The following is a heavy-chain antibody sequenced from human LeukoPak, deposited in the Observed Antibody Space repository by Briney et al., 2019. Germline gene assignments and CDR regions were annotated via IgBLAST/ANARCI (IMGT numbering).Heavy chain of an antibody. Sequence: PGGSLRLSCAASGFTFSSYWMHWVRQAPGKGLVWVSRINSDGSSTSYADSVKGRFTISRDNAKNTLYLQMNSLRAEDTAVYYCARVTNLHHYDSSGYYYWGQGTLVTVSS. CDR1: GFTFSSYW. CDR2: INSDGSST. CDR3: ARVTNLHHYDSSGYYY. V-gene: IGHV3-74*01. D-gene: IGHD3-22*01. J-gene: IGHJ4*02.